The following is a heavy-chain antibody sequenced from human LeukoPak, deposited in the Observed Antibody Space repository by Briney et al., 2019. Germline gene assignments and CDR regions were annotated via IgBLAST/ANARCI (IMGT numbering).Heavy chain of an antibody. CDR1: GFTFSSYS. CDR2: ISSASNTI. Sequence: GGSLRLSCAASGFTFSSYSMNWVRQAPGKGLEWVSYISSASNTIYYADSVKGLFTISRDNAKNSLYLQMNSLRAEDTAMYYCARDGWFGDYNWFDPWGQGTLVTVSS. V-gene: IGHV3-48*01. D-gene: IGHD3-10*01. CDR3: ARDGWFGDYNWFDP. J-gene: IGHJ5*02.